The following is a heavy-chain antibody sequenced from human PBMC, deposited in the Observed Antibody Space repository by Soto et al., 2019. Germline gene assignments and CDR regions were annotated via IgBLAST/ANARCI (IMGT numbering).Heavy chain of an antibody. CDR3: EREKADYGGKRAMPYYFDY. CDR1: RYTFTSYG. Sequence: GASVRVSCKACRYTFTSYGISWVRQAPGQGLEWMGWISAYNGNTNYAQKLHGRVIMTTDTSTTTAYMELRSRRSEETAGYYCEREKADYGGKRAMPYYFDYWGPGTLVTVFS. J-gene: IGHJ4*02. CDR2: ISAYNGNT. V-gene: IGHV1-18*04. D-gene: IGHD4-17*01.